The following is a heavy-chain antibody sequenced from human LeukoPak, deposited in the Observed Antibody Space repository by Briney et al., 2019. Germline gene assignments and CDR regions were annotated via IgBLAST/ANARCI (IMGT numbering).Heavy chain of an antibody. Sequence: SETLSLTCAVYGGSFSGYYWSWIRQPPGKGLEWIGEINHSGSTNYNPSLKSRVTISVDTSKNQFSLKLSSVTAADTAVYYCATRQGPCVVVGAFDIWGQGTMVTVSS. D-gene: IGHD2-2*01. V-gene: IGHV4-34*01. CDR3: ATRQGPCVVVGAFDI. CDR2: INHSGST. CDR1: GGSFSGYY. J-gene: IGHJ3*02.